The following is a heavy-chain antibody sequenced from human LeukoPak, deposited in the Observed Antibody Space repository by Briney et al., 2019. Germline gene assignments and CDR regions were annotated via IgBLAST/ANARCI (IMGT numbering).Heavy chain of an antibody. V-gene: IGHV6-1*01. CDR1: GDSVSSNSAA. CDR2: TYYRSKWYN. Sequence: SQTLSLTCAISGDSVSSNSAAWNWIRQSPSRCLEWLGRTYYRSKWYNDYAVSVKSRITINPDTSKNQFSLQLNSVTPEDTAVYYCATGEVRYGYSAYGMDVWGQGTTVTVSS. J-gene: IGHJ6*02. D-gene: IGHD5-18*01. CDR3: ATGEVRYGYSAYGMDV.